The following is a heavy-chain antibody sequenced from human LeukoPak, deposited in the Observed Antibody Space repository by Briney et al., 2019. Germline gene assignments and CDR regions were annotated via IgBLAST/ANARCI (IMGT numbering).Heavy chain of an antibody. J-gene: IGHJ4*02. V-gene: IGHV3-66*01. Sequence: PGGSLRLSCAASGFTFSSYSMNWVRQAPGKGLEWVSVIYSGGSTYYADSVKGRFTISRDNSKNTLYLQMNSLRAEDTAVYYCARSPDYYDSSGYWDYWGQGTLVTVSS. CDR1: GFTFSSYS. D-gene: IGHD3-22*01. CDR2: IYSGGST. CDR3: ARSPDYYDSSGYWDY.